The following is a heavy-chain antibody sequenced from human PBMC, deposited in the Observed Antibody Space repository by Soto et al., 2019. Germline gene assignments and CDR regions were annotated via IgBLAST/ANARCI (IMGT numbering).Heavy chain of an antibody. J-gene: IGHJ4*02. CDR1: GYTFSNFW. D-gene: IGHD2-15*01. CDR3: ARPPLPGYSIHFNS. CDR2: IYPGDSET. Sequence: PGESLKISCQCSGYTFSNFWIAWVRQLPGKGLEYMGIIYPGDSETRYSPSFHGKVTISADRSTGTAFLQWRSLKASDTALYYCARPPLPGYSIHFNSWGQGTLVTVSS. V-gene: IGHV5-51*01.